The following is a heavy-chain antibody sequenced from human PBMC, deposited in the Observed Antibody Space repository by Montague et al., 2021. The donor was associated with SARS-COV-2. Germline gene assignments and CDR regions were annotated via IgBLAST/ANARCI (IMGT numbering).Heavy chain of an antibody. V-gene: IGHV4-39*01. D-gene: IGHD2/OR15-2a*01. Sequence: SETLSLTCTVSGGSISRSTYYWGWIRQAPGKGLEWIGSIDYSGSTYYNPSLESRVTISVYTSKNQFSLKLSSVTAADTAVYYCVRPFRSLSMTVMTRAGAFDIWGQGRMVYV. CDR3: VRPFRSLSMTVMTRAGAFDI. CDR1: GGSISRSTYY. J-gene: IGHJ3*02. CDR2: IDYSGST.